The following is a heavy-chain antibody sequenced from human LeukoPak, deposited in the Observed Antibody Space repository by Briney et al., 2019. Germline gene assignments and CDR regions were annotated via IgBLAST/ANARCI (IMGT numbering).Heavy chain of an antibody. D-gene: IGHD3-22*01. CDR1: GYSFTSYW. CDR3: ARHRGMIVVPNDAFDI. J-gene: IGHJ3*02. CDR2: IYPGDSDT. V-gene: IGHV5-51*01. Sequence: GESLKISCKGSGYSFTSYWIGWVRQMPGKGLEWMGIIYPGDSDTRYSPSFQGQVTISADKSISTAYLQWSSLKASDTAMYYCARHRGMIVVPNDAFDIWGQGTMVTVSS.